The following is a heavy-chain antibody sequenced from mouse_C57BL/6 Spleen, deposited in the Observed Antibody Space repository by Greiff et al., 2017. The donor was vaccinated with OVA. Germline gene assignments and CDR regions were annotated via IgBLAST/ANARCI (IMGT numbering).Heavy chain of an antibody. J-gene: IGHJ2*01. V-gene: IGHV1-82*01. CDR1: GYAFSGSW. D-gene: IGHD1-1*01. Sequence: QVQLQQSGPELVKPGASVKISCKASGYAFSGSWMNWVKQRPGKGLEWIGRIYPGNGGTNYNGKFKGKATLTADKSSSTAYMQLSSLTSEDAAVYFCARFYGSSHFDYWGQGTTLTVSS. CDR2: IYPGNGGT. CDR3: ARFYGSSHFDY.